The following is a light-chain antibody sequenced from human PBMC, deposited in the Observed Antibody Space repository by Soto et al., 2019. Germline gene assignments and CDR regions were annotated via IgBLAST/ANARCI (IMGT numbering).Light chain of an antibody. CDR2: DVS. Sequence: QSALTQPASVSGSPGQSIPISCTGTTRDVGGYNYVSWYQQYPGKAPKLMIYDVSNRPSGVPNRSSASKSGNTASLTISGLQAEDEADYYCGSYTSSTTLVFGGGTKLTVL. V-gene: IGLV2-14*01. CDR3: GSYTSSTTLV. CDR1: TRDVGGYNY. J-gene: IGLJ3*02.